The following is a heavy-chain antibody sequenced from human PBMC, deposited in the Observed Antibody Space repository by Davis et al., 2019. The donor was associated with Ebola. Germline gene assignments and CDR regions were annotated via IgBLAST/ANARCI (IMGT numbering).Heavy chain of an antibody. Sequence: PGGSLRLSCAASGFTFTEAWMSWVRQAPGKGPEWVGRIKSKSVGGTTDYAARVKGRFTISRDDSRNTLYMQMDSLKTEDTAVYYCTWDLVPSAIGSFDSWGQGTLVTVSS. CDR3: TWDLVPSAIGSFDS. J-gene: IGHJ4*02. D-gene: IGHD2-2*02. V-gene: IGHV3-15*01. CDR1: GFTFTEAW. CDR2: IKSKSVGGTT.